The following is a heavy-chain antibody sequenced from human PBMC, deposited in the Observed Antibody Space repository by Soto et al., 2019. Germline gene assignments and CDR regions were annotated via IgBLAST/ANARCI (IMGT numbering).Heavy chain of an antibody. CDR2: IIPIFGTA. CDR1: GGTFSSYC. D-gene: IGHD3-22*01. V-gene: IGHV1-69*01. J-gene: IGHJ4*02. CDR3: ASTYDSSGYYQGY. Sequence: SVKVSCKASGGTFSSYCVSWVRQAPGQGLEWMGGIIPIFGTANYAQKFQGRVTITADESTSTAYMELSSLRSEDTAVYYCASTYDSSGYYQGYWGQGTLVTVSS.